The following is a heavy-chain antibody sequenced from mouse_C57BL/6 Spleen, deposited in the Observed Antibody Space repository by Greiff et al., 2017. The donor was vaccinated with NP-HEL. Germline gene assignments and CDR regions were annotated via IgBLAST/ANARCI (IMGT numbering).Heavy chain of an antibody. D-gene: IGHD6-1*01. V-gene: IGHV1-22*01. CDR2: INPNNGGT. CDR3: ARLQLRYYAMDY. J-gene: IGHJ4*01. Sequence: VQLKESGPELVKPGASVKMSCKASGYTFTDYNMHWVKQSHGKSLEWIGYINPNNGGTSYNQKFKGKATLTVNKSSSTAYMELRSLTSEDSAVYYCARLQLRYYAMDYWGQGTSVTVSS. CDR1: GYTFTDYN.